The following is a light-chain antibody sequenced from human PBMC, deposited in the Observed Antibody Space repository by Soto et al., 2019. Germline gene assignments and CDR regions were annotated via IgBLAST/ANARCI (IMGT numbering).Light chain of an antibody. V-gene: IGKV4-1*01. CDR1: QSVLYSSNNKNY. J-gene: IGKJ1*01. CDR3: QQYFSFPWT. CDR2: WAS. Sequence: DIVLTQSPDYLAVSLGERATINCKSSQSVLYSSNNKNYLAWYQQRPGQPPNLLIYWASTRESGVPDRFNGSGSGTDFTLTISSLQAEDVAIYYCQQYFSFPWTFGQGTKVEIK.